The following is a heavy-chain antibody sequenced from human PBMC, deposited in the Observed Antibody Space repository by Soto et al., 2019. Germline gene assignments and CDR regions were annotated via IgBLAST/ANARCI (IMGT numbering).Heavy chain of an antibody. J-gene: IGHJ6*02. Sequence: ASVKVSCKASGGTFSSYAISWVRQAPGQGPEWMGGIIPIFGTANYAQKFQGRVTITADESTSTAYMELSSLRSEDTAVYYCARDRITIFGVAEEYYYGMDVWGQGTTVTVSS. D-gene: IGHD3-3*01. CDR1: GGTFSSYA. V-gene: IGHV1-69*13. CDR2: IIPIFGTA. CDR3: ARDRITIFGVAEEYYYGMDV.